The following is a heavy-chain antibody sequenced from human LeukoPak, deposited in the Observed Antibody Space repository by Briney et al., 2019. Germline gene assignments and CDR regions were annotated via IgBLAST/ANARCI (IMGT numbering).Heavy chain of an antibody. CDR2: ISGSGGST. D-gene: IGHD3-22*01. V-gene: IGHV3-23*01. Sequence: GGSLRLSCAASGFTLSSYAMSWVRQAPGKGLEWASAISGSGGSTYYADSVKGRFSISRDNSKSTLYLQMNSLRAEDTAVYYCAKGRSMIVATTVAYWGQGTLVTVSS. CDR1: GFTLSSYA. J-gene: IGHJ4*02. CDR3: AKGRSMIVATTVAY.